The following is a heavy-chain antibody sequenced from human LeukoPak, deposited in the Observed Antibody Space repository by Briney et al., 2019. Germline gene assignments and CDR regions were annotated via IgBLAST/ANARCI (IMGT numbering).Heavy chain of an antibody. CDR3: ATPDRYSSSWYLPGAFDI. V-gene: IGHV3-11*04. CDR1: GFTFSDYY. Sequence: PGGSLPLSCAASGFTFSDYYMSWIRQAPGKGLAWVSYISSSGSTIYYADSVKGRFTISRDNAKNSLYLQMNGLRAEDTAVYYCATPDRYSSSWYLPGAFDIWGQGTMVTVSS. D-gene: IGHD6-13*01. J-gene: IGHJ3*02. CDR2: ISSSGSTI.